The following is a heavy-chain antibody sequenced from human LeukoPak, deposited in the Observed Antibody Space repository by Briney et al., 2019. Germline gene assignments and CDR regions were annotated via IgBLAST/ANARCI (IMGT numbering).Heavy chain of an antibody. CDR3: TRAGYGG. J-gene: IGHJ4*02. Sequence: PGRSLRLSCRGSGFTFADHAMSWFRQAPGKGLEWVGFIRIDRYGGTTEYAASVRLIFLISRHDSKSIVSLQMNSLKPEDTAVYFCTRAGYGGWGQGTLVTVCS. CDR1: GFTFADHA. V-gene: IGHV3-49*03. CDR2: IRIDRYGGTT. D-gene: IGHD5-12*01.